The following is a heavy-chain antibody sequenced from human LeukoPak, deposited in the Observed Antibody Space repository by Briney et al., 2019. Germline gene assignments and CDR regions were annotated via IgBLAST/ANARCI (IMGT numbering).Heavy chain of an antibody. CDR3: AKDTVLLWFGELHSFDY. CDR1: GFTFSSYS. CDR2: ISSSSSNI. J-gene: IGHJ4*02. Sequence: GGSLRLSCAASGFTFSSYSMNWVRQAPGKGLEWVSSISSSSSNIYYADSVKGRFTISRDNAKNSLYLQMNSLRAEDTAAYYCAKDTVLLWFGELHSFDYWGQGTLVTVSS. V-gene: IGHV3-21*01. D-gene: IGHD3-10*01.